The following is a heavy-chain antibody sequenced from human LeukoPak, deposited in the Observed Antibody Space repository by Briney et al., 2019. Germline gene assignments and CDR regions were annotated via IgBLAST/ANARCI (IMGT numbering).Heavy chain of an antibody. J-gene: IGHJ3*02. CDR1: GFTFSSYG. V-gene: IGHV3-23*01. CDR3: AKTLRYFDWSDDAFDI. CDR2: ISGSGGST. D-gene: IGHD3-9*01. Sequence: GGSLRHSCAASGFTFSSYGMSWVRQAPGKGLEWVSAISGSGGSTYYADSVKGRFTISRDNSKNTLYLQMSSLRAEDTAVYYCAKTLRYFDWSDDAFDIWGQGTMVTVSS.